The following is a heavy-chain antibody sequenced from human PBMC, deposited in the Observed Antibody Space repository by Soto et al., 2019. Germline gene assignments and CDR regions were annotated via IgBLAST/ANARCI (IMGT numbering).Heavy chain of an antibody. J-gene: IGHJ5*02. CDR3: AREWFGEHVGWFDP. V-gene: IGHV4-30-4*01. D-gene: IGHD3-10*01. CDR1: GGSISSGDYY. Sequence: QVQLQESGPGLVKPSQTLSLTCTVSGGSISSGDYYWSWIRQPPGKGLEWIGYIYYSGSTYYNPYLTGRVNISVDTSKNQFSLKLSSVTAADTAVYYCAREWFGEHVGWFDPWGQGTLVTVSS. CDR2: IYYSGST.